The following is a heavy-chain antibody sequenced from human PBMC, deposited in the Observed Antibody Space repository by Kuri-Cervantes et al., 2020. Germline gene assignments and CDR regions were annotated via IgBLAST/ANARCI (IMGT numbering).Heavy chain of an antibody. CDR3: ARAVMVAAPTDY. CDR1: GFTFRSYG. Sequence: GESLKISCAASGFTFRSYGMSWVRQAPGKGLEWVSSIGGASGVNTYYADSVKGRYTISRDNSKNTLFLQMNSLRAEDTAVYYCARAVMVAAPTDYWGQGTLVTVSS. V-gene: IGHV3-23*01. CDR2: IGGASGVNT. D-gene: IGHD2-15*01. J-gene: IGHJ4*02.